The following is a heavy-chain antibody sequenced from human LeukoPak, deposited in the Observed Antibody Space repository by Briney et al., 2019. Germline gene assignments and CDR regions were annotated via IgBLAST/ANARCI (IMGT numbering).Heavy chain of an antibody. V-gene: IGHV3-23*01. CDR2: ISGSGGST. D-gene: IGHD6-13*01. Sequence: PGGSLRLSCAASGFTFSSYAMSWVRQAPGKGLEWVSAISGSGGSTYYADSVKGRFTISRDNSKNTLYLQMNSLRAEDTAVYYCAREGAHSSSWGREYYFDYWGQGTLVTVSS. J-gene: IGHJ4*02. CDR1: GFTFSSYA. CDR3: AREGAHSSSWGREYYFDY.